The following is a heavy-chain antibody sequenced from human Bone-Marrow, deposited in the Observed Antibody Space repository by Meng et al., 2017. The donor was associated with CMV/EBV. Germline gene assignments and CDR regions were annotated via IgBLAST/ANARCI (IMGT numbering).Heavy chain of an antibody. CDR3: ARHSLRFLVPD. D-gene: IGHD3-3*01. J-gene: IGHJ6*02. Sequence: GESLKISCAVSGFTFSSYEMNWVRQAPGKGLEWVSYISSSGSTIKYADPVKGRFTISRDNAKNSLSLQMNSLRGEDTAVYYCARHSLRFLVPDWGQGTTVTVSS. CDR1: GFTFSSYE. CDR2: ISSSGSTI. V-gene: IGHV3-48*03.